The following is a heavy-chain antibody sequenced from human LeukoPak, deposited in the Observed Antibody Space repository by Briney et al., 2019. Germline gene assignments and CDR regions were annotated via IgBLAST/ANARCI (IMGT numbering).Heavy chain of an antibody. CDR2: NYYSGST. J-gene: IGHJ3*02. V-gene: IGHV4-61*08. CDR3: ARADPKALYYDSSGYVTLNAFDI. Sequence: PSETLCLTCTVSGDSITSGDHHWNWIRQPPGKGLEWIGYNYYSGSTNYNPSLKSRVTISVDTSKNQFSLKLSSVTAADTAVYYCARADPKALYYDSSGYVTLNAFDIWGQGTMVTVSS. D-gene: IGHD3-22*01. CDR1: GDSITSGDHH.